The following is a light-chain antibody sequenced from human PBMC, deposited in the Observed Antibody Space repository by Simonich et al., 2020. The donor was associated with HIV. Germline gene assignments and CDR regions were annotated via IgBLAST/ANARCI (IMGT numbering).Light chain of an antibody. Sequence: DIVMTQSPLSLPVTPGEPASNSCRSSQSLLHSNGYNYLDWYLQKPGQSPQLLIYLGSNRASGVPDRFSGSGSGTDFTLTISSLQAEDVAVYYCQQYYDSPYTFGQGTKLEIK. CDR1: QSLLHSNGYNY. V-gene: IGKV2-28*01. J-gene: IGKJ2*01. CDR3: QQYYDSPYT. CDR2: LGS.